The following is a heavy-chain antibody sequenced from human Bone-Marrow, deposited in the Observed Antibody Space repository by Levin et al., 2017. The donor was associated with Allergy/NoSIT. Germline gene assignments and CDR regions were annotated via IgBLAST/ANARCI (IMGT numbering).Heavy chain of an antibody. D-gene: IGHD6-6*01. J-gene: IGHJ2*01. CDR2: IYHSGTT. V-gene: IGHV4-4*02. Sequence: SETLSLTCAVSGDSISSSHWYSWVRQAPGKGLEWIGEIYHSGTTNYNPSLKSRVTMSVDKSKRQFSLNVNSVTAADTAVYFCARAPDGSSSRYFDLWGRGSLVTVSS. CDR1: GDSISSSHW. CDR3: ARAPDGSSSRYFDL.